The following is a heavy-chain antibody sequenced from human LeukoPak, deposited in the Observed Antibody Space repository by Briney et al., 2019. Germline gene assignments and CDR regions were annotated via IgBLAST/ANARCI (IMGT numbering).Heavy chain of an antibody. J-gene: IGHJ4*02. Sequence: LESLSLTCTVSGGSFSGYYWNWIRQPPGKGLEWIGEINHSGSTNYNASLKRRVTISVDTSKNQFSRKLSSVTAADTAGYYCASGRGIVGVVHCDYWGQGTLVTVSS. CDR2: INHSGST. D-gene: IGHD3-3*01. CDR1: GGSFSGYY. CDR3: ASGRGIVGVVHCDY. V-gene: IGHV4-34*01.